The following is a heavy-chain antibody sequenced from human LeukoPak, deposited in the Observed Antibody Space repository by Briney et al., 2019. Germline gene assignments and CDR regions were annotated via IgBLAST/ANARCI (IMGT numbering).Heavy chain of an antibody. D-gene: IGHD6-6*01. CDR2: IRYDGSNK. V-gene: IGHV3-30*02. J-gene: IGHJ4*02. Sequence: GGSLRLSCAASGFTFSSYGMHWVRQAPGKGLEWVAFIRYDGSNKYYTDSVQGRFTISRDNSKNTLYLQMNSPRAEDTAVYYCAKDQYSTSYYFDYWGQGTLVTVSS. CDR1: GFTFSSYG. CDR3: AKDQYSTSYYFDY.